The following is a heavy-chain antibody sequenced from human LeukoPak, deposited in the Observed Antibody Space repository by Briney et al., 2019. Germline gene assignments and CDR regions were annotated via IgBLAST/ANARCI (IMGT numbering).Heavy chain of an antibody. V-gene: IGHV4-34*01. D-gene: IGHD3-10*01. CDR2: INHSGST. J-gene: IGHJ5*02. Sequence: SETLSLTCAVYGGSFSGYYWSWIRQPPGKGLEWIGEINHSGSTNYNPALQSRLTISIDTSKNQFSLKLMSVTAADTAVYYCARDSGTTGEVKFDPWGQGTLVTVSS. CDR1: GGSFSGYY. CDR3: ARDSGTTGEVKFDP.